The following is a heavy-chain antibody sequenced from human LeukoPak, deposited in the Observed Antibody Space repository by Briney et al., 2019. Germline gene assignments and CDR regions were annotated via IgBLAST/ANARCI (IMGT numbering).Heavy chain of an antibody. CDR1: GYTFTSYG. V-gene: IGHV1-18*01. CDR3: ARDDPNYDFWSGYVRDYYYYYYMDV. CDR2: ISAYNGNT. J-gene: IGHJ6*03. Sequence: ASVKVSCKASGYTFTSYGISWVRQAPGQGLEWKGWISAYNGNTNYAQKLQGRVTMTTDTSTRTAYMELRSLRSDDTAVYYCARDDPNYDFWSGYVRDYYYYYYMDVWGKGTTVTVSS. D-gene: IGHD3-3*01.